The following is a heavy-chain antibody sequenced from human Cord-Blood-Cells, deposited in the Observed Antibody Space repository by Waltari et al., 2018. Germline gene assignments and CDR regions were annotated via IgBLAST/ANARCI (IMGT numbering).Heavy chain of an antibody. CDR1: GFSLSTSGMR. Sequence: QVTLKESGPALVKPTQTLTLTCTFSGFSLSTSGMRVSWIRQHPGKALEWLARIDWDDDKFYSTSLKTRLTISKDTSKNQVVLTMTNMDPVDTATYYCARTTRDGYNYWYFDLWGRGTLVTVSS. CDR2: IDWDDDK. D-gene: IGHD5-12*01. J-gene: IGHJ2*01. V-gene: IGHV2-70*04. CDR3: ARTTRDGYNYWYFDL.